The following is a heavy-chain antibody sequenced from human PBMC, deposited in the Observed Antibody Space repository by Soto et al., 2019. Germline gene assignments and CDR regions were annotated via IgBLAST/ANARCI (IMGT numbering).Heavy chain of an antibody. CDR1: GYTFTNYA. V-gene: IGHV1-3*01. CDR2: INAGNGNT. J-gene: IGHJ4*02. D-gene: IGHD3-22*01. Sequence: QVQLVQSGAEVKKPGASVKVYCKASGYTFTNYAMHWVRQAPGQRLEWMGWINAGNGNTKYSQQFQGRVTITRDTSESTAYMELSNLRSEDTAVYYCARSSGYYYLEYWGQGTLVTVSS. CDR3: ARSSGYYYLEY.